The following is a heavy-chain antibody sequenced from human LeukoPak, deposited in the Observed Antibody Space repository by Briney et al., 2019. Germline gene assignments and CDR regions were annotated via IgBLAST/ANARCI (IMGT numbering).Heavy chain of an antibody. CDR1: GGTFISYA. J-gene: IGHJ4*02. D-gene: IGHD5-18*01. V-gene: IGHV1-69*13. CDR2: IIPIFGTA. CDR3: ATGGTAIVTTRFDY. Sequence: SVKVSCKASGGTFISYAFSLVRQAPGQGLEWMGGIIPIFGTANYAQKFQGRVTITADESTSTAYMETSSPTPEDTAVYCCATGGTAIVTTRFDYWGQGTLVTVSS.